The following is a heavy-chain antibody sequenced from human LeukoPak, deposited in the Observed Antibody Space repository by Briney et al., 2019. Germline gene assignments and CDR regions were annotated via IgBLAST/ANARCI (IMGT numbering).Heavy chain of an antibody. J-gene: IGHJ4*02. Sequence: QPGRSLRLSCAASGFTFSSYGMHWVRQAPGKGLEGVAVISYDGSNKYYADSVKGRFTISRDNYRNTLYLQMNTLRAEDTAVYYCATGGSESYYRLDYWGQGTLVPVSS. CDR1: GFTFSSYG. V-gene: IGHV3-30*03. CDR3: ATGGSESYYRLDY. CDR2: ISYDGSNK. D-gene: IGHD3-10*01.